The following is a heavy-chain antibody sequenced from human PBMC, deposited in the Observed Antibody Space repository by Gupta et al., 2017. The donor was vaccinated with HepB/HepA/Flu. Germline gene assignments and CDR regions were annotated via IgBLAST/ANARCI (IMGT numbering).Heavy chain of an antibody. D-gene: IGHD6-19*01. CDR1: GITYSLHA. CDR2: IWVDGSNK. CDR3: ARASALAVGESSALDL. J-gene: IGHJ3*01. Sequence: QGQLVQTAVAVVQPARSRRIFSAPSGITYSLHAMHWLRPPPCTGPEWVEVIWVDGSNKYYLDAVKGGFTVSKDNSTNTLYLQMNSLRAEDTAVYFCARASALAVGESSALDLWGQGTMVTVSS. V-gene: IGHV3-33*08.